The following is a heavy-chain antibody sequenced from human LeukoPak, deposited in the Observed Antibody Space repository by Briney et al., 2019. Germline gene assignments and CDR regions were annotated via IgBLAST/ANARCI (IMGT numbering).Heavy chain of an antibody. V-gene: IGHV1-18*01. CDR2: ISTYNANT. J-gene: IGHJ3*02. D-gene: IGHD3-22*01. CDR3: ARESYYYDSSGYYPDAFDS. CDR1: GYTFTSYG. Sequence: ASVKVSCKASGYTFTSYGISWVRQAPGQGLEWMGWISTYNANTHYAQKVQGRVTMTRDTSTRTAYMELKSLRSDDTAVYYCARESYYYDSSGYYPDAFDSRGQGTMVTVSS.